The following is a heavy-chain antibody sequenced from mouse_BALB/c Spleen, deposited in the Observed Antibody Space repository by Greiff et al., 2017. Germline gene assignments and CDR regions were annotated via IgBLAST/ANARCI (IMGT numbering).Heavy chain of an antibody. CDR3: ARDYGAWFAY. V-gene: IGHV1-82*01. Sequence: VKLQESGPELVKPGASVKISCKASGYAFSSSWMNWVKQRPGQGLEWIGRIYPGDGDTNYNGKFKGKATLTADKSSSTAYMQLSSLTSVDSAVYFCARDYGAWFAYWGQGTLVTVSA. CDR2: IYPGDGDT. D-gene: IGHD1-1*01. CDR1: GYAFSSSW. J-gene: IGHJ3*01.